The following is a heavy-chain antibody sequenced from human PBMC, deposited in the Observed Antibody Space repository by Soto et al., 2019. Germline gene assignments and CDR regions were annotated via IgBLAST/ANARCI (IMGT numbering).Heavy chain of an antibody. D-gene: IGHD1-26*01. CDR3: TKDKVVGATLYFFDY. CDR1: GFTFDDYA. V-gene: IGHV3-9*01. J-gene: IGHJ4*02. Sequence: PGGSLRLSCAASGFTFDDYAMHWVRQAPGKGLEWVSGISWNSGLIGYVDSVKGRFTISRDNAKNSLYLQMNSLRAEDTAVYYCTKDKVVGATLYFFDYWGQGTLVTVSS. CDR2: ISWNSGLI.